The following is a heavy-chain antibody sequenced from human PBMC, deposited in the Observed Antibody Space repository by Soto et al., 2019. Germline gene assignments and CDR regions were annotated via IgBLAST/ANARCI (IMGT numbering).Heavy chain of an antibody. CDR1: GHISGHYG. D-gene: IGHD7-27*01. CDR3: ARDGDQFDQRFCDH. CDR2: ISAHRGHT. V-gene: IGHV1-18*01. Sequence: QVQLVQSAPELKKPGASVKVSCRVSGHISGHYGISWVRLRDGQGLEWMGWISAHRGHTNYAHKFRGRVTMTTDPSTAPVSMQLTNLLSDDTAVYFCARDGDQFDQRFCDHWGQGTLVTVSS. J-gene: IGHJ4*02.